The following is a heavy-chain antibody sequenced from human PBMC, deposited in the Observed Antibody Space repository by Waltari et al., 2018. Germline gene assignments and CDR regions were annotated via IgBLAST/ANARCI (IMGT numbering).Heavy chain of an antibody. V-gene: IGHV1-58*01. Sequence: QIQLVQSGPEVKTPGTSVKVSCKASGITXXGXXVXGVRQARGQRLEWIGWXVVGSGHTFYSQNFKDRVTLSXDLATETXYMEXTXXEXXXTXXXXXXXXXXXXXXXXXFXIW. CDR2: XVVGSGHT. CDR3: XXXXXXXXXXXXFXI. J-gene: IGHJ3*02. CDR1: GITXXGXX.